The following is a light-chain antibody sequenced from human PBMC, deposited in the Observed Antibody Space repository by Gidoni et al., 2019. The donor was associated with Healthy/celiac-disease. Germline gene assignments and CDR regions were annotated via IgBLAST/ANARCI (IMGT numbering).Light chain of an antibody. CDR2: KAS. CDR3: QQYKSDRGT. Sequence: DIQLTQSPSTLSAPVGDRVTITCRASQSISSWLAWYQQKPGKAPKLLIYKASSLESGVPSRFSGSGSGTEFTLTSSSLQPDDFATYYGQQYKSDRGTFGGGTKVEIK. CDR1: QSISSW. J-gene: IGKJ4*01. V-gene: IGKV1-5*03.